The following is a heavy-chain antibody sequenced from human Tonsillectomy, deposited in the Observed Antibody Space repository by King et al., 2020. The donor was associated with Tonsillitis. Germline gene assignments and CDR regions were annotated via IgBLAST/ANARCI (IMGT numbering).Heavy chain of an antibody. CDR2: ISAYNGNT. CDR3: ARNRATMIPHYFDY. Sequence: VQLVESGAEVKVPGASVKVSCKASGYPFTTFGINWVRQAPGQGLEWLGWISAYNGNTHYAQKFQGRVTMTTDTSTRTAYMDLRSLRSDDTAVYYCARNRATMIPHYFDYWGQGTLVTVSS. CDR1: GYPFTTFG. D-gene: IGHD5-12*01. V-gene: IGHV1-18*01. J-gene: IGHJ4*02.